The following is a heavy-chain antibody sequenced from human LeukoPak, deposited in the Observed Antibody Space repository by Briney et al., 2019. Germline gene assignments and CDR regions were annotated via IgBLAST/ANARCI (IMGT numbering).Heavy chain of an antibody. D-gene: IGHD2-15*01. CDR2: IYHSGST. CDR3: ARDCSGGSCYNSGRMDV. J-gene: IGHJ6*02. CDR1: GGSISSSNW. V-gene: IGHV4-4*02. Sequence: SGTLSLTCAVSGGSISSSNWWSWVRQPPGKGLEWIGEIYHSGSTNYNPSLKSRVTISVDKSKNQFSLKLSSVTAADTAVYYCARDCSGGSCYNSGRMDVWGQGTTVTVSS.